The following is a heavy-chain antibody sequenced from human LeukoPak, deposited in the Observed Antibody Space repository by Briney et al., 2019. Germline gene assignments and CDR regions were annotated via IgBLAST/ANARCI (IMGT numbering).Heavy chain of an antibody. D-gene: IGHD5-24*01. J-gene: IGHJ4*02. CDR2: IGIDSGNT. CDR1: GFTFSDYS. CDR3: ARDYKYAFDN. V-gene: IGHV3-48*01. Sequence: GGSLRLSCAASGFTFSDYSMNWVRQAPGKGLEWISYIGIDSGNTNYADSVKGRFTISGDKAKNSLYLQMKSLRVEDTAVYYCARDYKYAFDNWGQGTLVTVSS.